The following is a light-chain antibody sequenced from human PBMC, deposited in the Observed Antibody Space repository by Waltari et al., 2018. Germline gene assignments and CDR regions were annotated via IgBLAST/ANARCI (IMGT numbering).Light chain of an antibody. V-gene: IGKV3-20*01. CDR2: GAS. CDR1: QSVRNF. Sequence: IVLTQSPGTLSLSPGERATLSGRASQSVRNFFAWYQQKPGQTPRLLIYGASSRATCIPDRFSGSGSGTDFILTINRLEPEDFAVYFCQQYSSSVMYTFGQGTKLEI. J-gene: IGKJ2*01. CDR3: QQYSSSVMYT.